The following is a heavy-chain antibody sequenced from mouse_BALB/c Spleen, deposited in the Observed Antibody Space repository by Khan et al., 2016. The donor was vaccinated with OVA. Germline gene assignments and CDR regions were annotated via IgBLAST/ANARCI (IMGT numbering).Heavy chain of an antibody. V-gene: IGHV9-3*02. CDR1: GYTFTNYG. D-gene: IGHD2-3*01. CDR3: ARSRWLLPAMDY. Sequence: QIQLVQSGPELKKPGETVKISCKASGYTFTNYGMNWVKQSPGKGLKWMGWINTNTGEPTYVEEFKGRFAFSLETSASTAHLQINNRKNEDTATDFCARSRWLLPAMDYWGQGTSVTVSS. J-gene: IGHJ4*01. CDR2: INTNTGEP.